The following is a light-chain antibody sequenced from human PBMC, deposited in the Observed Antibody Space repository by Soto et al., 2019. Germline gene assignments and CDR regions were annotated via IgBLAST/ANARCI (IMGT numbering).Light chain of an antibody. Sequence: DILITQSPATLSLSHGERATLSCRASQSVTNYLTLYQQKPGQAPRLLIYEASNRATGIPARFSGSGSGTDFTLTISSLEPEDFAVYYCQQRSNWPPTWTFGQGTKVDVK. J-gene: IGKJ1*01. CDR3: QQRSNWPPTWT. V-gene: IGKV3-11*01. CDR2: EAS. CDR1: QSVTNY.